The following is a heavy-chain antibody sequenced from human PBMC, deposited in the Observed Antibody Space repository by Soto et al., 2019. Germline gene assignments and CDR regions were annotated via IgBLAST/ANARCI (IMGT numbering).Heavy chain of an antibody. CDR1: GYSISSGYY. CDR3: AALWFGELAFNY. J-gene: IGHJ4*01. Sequence: SETLSLTCTVSGYSISSGYYWGWVRQAPGKGLEWLGSVYHNGIMFHNPSFQSRVTISVDTSKNQFSLNLRSVTAADTAVYYCAALWFGELAFNYWGHGILVTVSS. D-gene: IGHD3-10*01. CDR2: VYHNGIM. V-gene: IGHV4-38-2*02.